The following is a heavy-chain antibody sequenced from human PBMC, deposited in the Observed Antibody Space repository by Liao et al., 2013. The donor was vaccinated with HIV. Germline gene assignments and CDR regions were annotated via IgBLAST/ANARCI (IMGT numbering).Heavy chain of an antibody. CDR3: ASLPRGELVRAYFGH. CDR2: IYYTGST. D-gene: IGHD3-16*01. V-gene: IGHV4-59*02. CDR1: GGSVNKNY. Sequence: QVQLQESGPGLVKSSETLSLTCTVSGGSVNKNYWSWIRQSPGKGLEWLGYIYYTGSTNYNPSFNSRVTMSVDTSKNQVSLKLRSVTAADTAVYFCASLPRGELVRAYFGHWGQGVRVSVS. J-gene: IGHJ4*02.